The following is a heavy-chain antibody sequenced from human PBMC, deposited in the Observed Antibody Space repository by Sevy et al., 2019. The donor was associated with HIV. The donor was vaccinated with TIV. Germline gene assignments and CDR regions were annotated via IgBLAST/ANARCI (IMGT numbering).Heavy chain of an antibody. Sequence: GGSLRLSCAASGFSFSTYWMTWVRQAPGKGLEWVATMNQDGTERDYVDSVKGRFTISRDNTKTSLFLQMNSLSAEDTCVYECVREGVGGFSYSLDCWGQGTLVTVSS. D-gene: IGHD5-18*01. J-gene: IGHJ4*02. CDR3: VREGVGGFSYSLDC. CDR2: MNQDGTER. CDR1: GFSFSTYW. V-gene: IGHV3-7*01.